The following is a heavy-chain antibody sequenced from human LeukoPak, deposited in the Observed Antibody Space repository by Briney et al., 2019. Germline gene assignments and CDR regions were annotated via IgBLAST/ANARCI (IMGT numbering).Heavy chain of an antibody. CDR2: ISSSRTYI. CDR3: ARGGSGGNYYYMDV. Sequence: GGSLRLSCAASGIAFSGYSMNWVRQAPGGSLEWVSSISSSRTYIYYADSVKGRCTISRDNAKNSLYLQMNSLRAEDTALYYCARGGSGGNYYYMDVWGKGTTVTVSS. CDR1: GIAFSGYS. D-gene: IGHD3-10*01. J-gene: IGHJ6*03. V-gene: IGHV3-21*04.